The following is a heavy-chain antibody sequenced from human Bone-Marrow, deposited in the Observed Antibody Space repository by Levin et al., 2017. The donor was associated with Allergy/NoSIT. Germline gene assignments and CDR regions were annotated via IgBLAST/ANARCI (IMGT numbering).Heavy chain of an antibody. CDR1: GFNLRNYG. CDR3: AKDHPGYSTGYFDNWFDP. D-gene: IGHD6-19*01. CDR2: ISYDGGSI. J-gene: IGHJ5*02. V-gene: IGHV3-30*18. Sequence: PGGSLRLSCAASGFNLRNYGIHWVRQAPGKGLEWVAFISYDGGSIFYADSVKGRFTISRDNSQNTVSLQMNSLRPEDTAVYHCAKDHPGYSTGYFDNWFDPWGQGTLVSVPS.